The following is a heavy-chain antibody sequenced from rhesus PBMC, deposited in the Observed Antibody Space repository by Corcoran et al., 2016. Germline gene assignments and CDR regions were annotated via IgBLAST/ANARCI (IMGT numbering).Heavy chain of an antibody. CDR3: ARVTHGSYDGFDY. J-gene: IGHJ4*01. V-gene: IGHV4-173*01. CDR2: LAGSAGST. CDR1: GGCISSNY. D-gene: IGHD4-4*01. Sequence: QVQLQESGPGLVKPAETLSLTCAGSGGCISSNYWSWMRKPPGKGLEWHGRLAGSAGSTDSNPSLYSRVTISPDTSKNQFSLKLSSVTAADTAVYYCARVTHGSYDGFDYWGQGVLVTVSS.